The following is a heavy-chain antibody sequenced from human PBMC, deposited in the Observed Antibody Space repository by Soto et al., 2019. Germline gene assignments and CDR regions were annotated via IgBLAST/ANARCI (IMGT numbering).Heavy chain of an antibody. J-gene: IGHJ4*02. CDR3: ARDRTIFGVVAYLDY. D-gene: IGHD3-3*01. CDR2: ISYDGSNK. Sequence: QVQLVESGGGVVQPGRSLRLSCAASGFTFSSYAMHWVRQAPGKGLEWVAVISYDGSNKYYADSVKGRFTISRDNSKHPLYLQMNSLRAEDTAVYYCARDRTIFGVVAYLDYWGQGTLVTVSS. CDR1: GFTFSSYA. V-gene: IGHV3-30-3*01.